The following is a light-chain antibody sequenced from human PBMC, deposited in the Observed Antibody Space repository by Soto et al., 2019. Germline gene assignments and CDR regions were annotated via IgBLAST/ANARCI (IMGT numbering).Light chain of an antibody. Sequence: QSVLTQPPPVSGAPGQRVTISCTGSSSNIGAGYDVHWYQQLPGTAPKLLIYGNSNRPSGVPDRFSGSKSGTSASLAITGLQAEDEADYYCQSYDSSLSGPYVFGTGTQLTVL. CDR3: QSYDSSLSGPYV. V-gene: IGLV1-40*01. CDR1: SSNIGAGYD. J-gene: IGLJ1*01. CDR2: GNS.